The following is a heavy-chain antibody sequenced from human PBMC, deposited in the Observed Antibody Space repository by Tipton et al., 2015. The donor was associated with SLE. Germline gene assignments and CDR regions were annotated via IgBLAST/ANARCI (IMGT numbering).Heavy chain of an antibody. CDR3: ARERASYGRAFDI. D-gene: IGHD1-26*01. V-gene: IGHV4-59*12. J-gene: IGHJ3*02. CDR2: IYYSGST. CDR1: GGSISSYY. Sequence: TLSLTCTVSGGSISSYYWSWIRQPPGKGLEWIGYIYYSGSTNYNPSLKSRVTISVDTSKNQFSLKLSSVTAADTAVYYCARERASYGRAFDIWGQGTMVTVSS.